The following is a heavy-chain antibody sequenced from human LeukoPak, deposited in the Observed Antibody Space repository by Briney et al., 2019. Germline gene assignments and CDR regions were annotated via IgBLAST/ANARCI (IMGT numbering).Heavy chain of an antibody. CDR2: AESNDI. CDR3: SRGSGWLSVY. D-gene: IGHD6-19*01. J-gene: IGHJ4*02. V-gene: IGHV3-73*01. Sequence: AESNDIAYAASVKGRFTISRDDSKNTAFLQMDSLTTEVTAVYYCSRGSGWLSVYWGQGTLVTVSS.